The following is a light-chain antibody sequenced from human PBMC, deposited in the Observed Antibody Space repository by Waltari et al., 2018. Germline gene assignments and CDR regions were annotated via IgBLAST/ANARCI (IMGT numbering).Light chain of an antibody. J-gene: IGKJ4*01. V-gene: IGKV3-15*01. Sequence: ETVMPQSPVTLSVSPGQRATLSCRASERVNTNLAWYQERPGQAPSPLIFGASTRATGIPARFSGSGSGTEFTLPISSLQSEDSAIYYCHQYHNWPPLTFGGGTRVEI. CDR3: HQYHNWPPLT. CDR2: GAS. CDR1: ERVNTN.